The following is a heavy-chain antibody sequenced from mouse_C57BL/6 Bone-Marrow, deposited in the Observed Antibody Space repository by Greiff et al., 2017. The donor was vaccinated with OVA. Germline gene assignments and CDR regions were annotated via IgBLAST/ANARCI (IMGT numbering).Heavy chain of an antibody. V-gene: IGHV7-1*01. D-gene: IGHD4-1*01. CDR3: ARDNWDRRFDD. J-gene: IGHJ1*03. CDR2: SRNKANDYTT. Sequence: EVKLVESGGGLVQSGRSLRLSCATSGFTFSDFYMEWVRQAPGKGLEWIAASRNKANDYTTEYSVSVKGRFIVSRDTSQSILYLQMKALRAEDTAVYYCARDNWDRRFDDWGTGTTVTVSS. CDR1: GFTFSDFY.